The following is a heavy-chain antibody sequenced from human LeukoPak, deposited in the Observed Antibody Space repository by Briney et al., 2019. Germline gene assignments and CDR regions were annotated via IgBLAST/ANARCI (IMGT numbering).Heavy chain of an antibody. CDR3: AVTTAMAPHDAFDI. CDR2: IIPIFGTA. Sequence: GASVKVSCKASGGTFSSYAISWVRQAPGQGLEWMEGIIPIFGTANYAQKFQGRVTITTDESTSTAYMELSSLRSEDTAVYYCAVTTAMAPHDAFDIWGQGTMVTVSS. D-gene: IGHD5-18*01. J-gene: IGHJ3*02. CDR1: GGTFSSYA. V-gene: IGHV1-69*05.